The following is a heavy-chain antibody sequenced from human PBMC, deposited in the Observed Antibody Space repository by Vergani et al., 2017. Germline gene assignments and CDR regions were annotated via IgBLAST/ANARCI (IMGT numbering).Heavy chain of an antibody. CDR2: ISSRSYTT. J-gene: IGHJ6*03. Sequence: EVQLVESGGDLVQPGGSLRLSCEVSGFTFNNYKMKWVRQAPGKGLEWIAYISSRSYTTFYADSVKGRFTISRDNAKNSLYLQMNRLRDEDTGVYYCARVAVTPPHDYYYYMDVWGKGTTVTVSS. CDR3: ARVAVTPPHDYYYYMDV. D-gene: IGHD2-15*01. CDR1: GFTFNNYK. V-gene: IGHV3-48*02.